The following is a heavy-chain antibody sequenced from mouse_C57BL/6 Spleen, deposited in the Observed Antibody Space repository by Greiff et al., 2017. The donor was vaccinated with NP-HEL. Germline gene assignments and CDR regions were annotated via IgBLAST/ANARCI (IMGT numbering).Heavy chain of an antibody. CDR1: GYSITSGYY. CDR2: ISYDGSN. J-gene: IGHJ2*01. CDR3: AREGEGGLDY. Sequence: EVKLQESGPGLVKPSQSLSLTCSVTGYSITSGYYWNWIRQFPGNKLEWMGYISYDGSNNYNPSLKNRISITRDTSKNQFFLKLNSVTTEDTATYYCAREGEGGLDYWGQGTTLTVSS. V-gene: IGHV3-6*01.